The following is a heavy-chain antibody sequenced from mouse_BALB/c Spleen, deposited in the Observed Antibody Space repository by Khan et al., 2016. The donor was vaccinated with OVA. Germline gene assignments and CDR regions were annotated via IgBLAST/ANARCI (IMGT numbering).Heavy chain of an antibody. Sequence: LQQSGPGLVQPSQSLSITCTVSGFSLTTYGVHWVRQSPEKGLEWLGVIWSGGSTDYNAAFISRLSISKDISKSQVFFKMNSLQVNDTAIYYCARNYDYDEGLAYWGQGTLVTVSA. V-gene: IGHV2-2*02. D-gene: IGHD2-4*01. J-gene: IGHJ3*01. CDR1: GFSLTTYG. CDR3: ARNYDYDEGLAY. CDR2: IWSGGST.